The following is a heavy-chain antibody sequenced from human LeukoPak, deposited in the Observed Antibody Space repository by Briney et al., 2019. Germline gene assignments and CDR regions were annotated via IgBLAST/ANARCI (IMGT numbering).Heavy chain of an antibody. CDR3: AREVVWEPPLYFDY. D-gene: IGHD1-26*01. Sequence: GGSLRLSCAASGFTFSSYSMNWVRQAPGKGLEWVSYISSSSSTIYYADSVKGRFTISRDNAKNSLYLQMNSLRAEDTAVYYCAREVVWEPPLYFDYWGQGTLVTVSS. V-gene: IGHV3-48*01. J-gene: IGHJ4*02. CDR2: ISSSSSTI. CDR1: GFTFSSYS.